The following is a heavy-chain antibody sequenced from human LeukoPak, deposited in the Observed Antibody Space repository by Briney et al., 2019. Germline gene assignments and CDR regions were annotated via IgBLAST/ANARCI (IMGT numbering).Heavy chain of an antibody. Sequence: GGSLRLSCAASGFTFSNYWMHWVRQAPGKGLVWVSRINTDGSSTNYADSVKGRFTISRDNAKNSLYLQMNSLRAEDTAVYYCARDRSGWYTFDYWGQGTLVTVSS. J-gene: IGHJ4*02. CDR1: GFTFSNYW. CDR3: ARDRSGWYTFDY. CDR2: INTDGSST. D-gene: IGHD6-19*01. V-gene: IGHV3-74*01.